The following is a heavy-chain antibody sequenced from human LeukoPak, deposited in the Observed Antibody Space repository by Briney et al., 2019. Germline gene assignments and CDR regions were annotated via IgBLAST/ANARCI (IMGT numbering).Heavy chain of an antibody. Sequence: SQTLSLTCAISGDSVSSNSAAWNWIRQPPSRGLEWLGRTYYRSKWYNDYAVSVKSRITINPDTSKNQFSLQLNSVTPEDTAVYYCARVGYSSSWAKYYYYMDVWGKGTTVTVSS. V-gene: IGHV6-1*01. CDR3: ARVGYSSSWAKYYYYMDV. J-gene: IGHJ6*03. CDR2: TYYRSKWYN. D-gene: IGHD6-13*01. CDR1: GDSVSSNSAA.